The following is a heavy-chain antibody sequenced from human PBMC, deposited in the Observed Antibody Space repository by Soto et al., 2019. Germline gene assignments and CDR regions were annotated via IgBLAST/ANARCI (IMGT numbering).Heavy chain of an antibody. CDR1: GLTFSDHY. Sequence: QVQLVESGGGLVKPGGSLRLSCAASGLTFSDHYMTWIRQAPGKGLEWISYISSSAGTIYYADSVKGRFTISRDNAKNSLYLQMTNLRAEDTAVYYCARAPYFGSGTYYYYALDVWGQGPRSPSP. V-gene: IGHV3-11*01. J-gene: IGHJ6*02. D-gene: IGHD3-10*01. CDR2: ISSSAGTI. CDR3: ARAPYFGSGTYYYYALDV.